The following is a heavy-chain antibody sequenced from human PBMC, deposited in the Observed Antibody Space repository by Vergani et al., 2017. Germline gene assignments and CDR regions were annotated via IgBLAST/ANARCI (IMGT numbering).Heavy chain of an antibody. J-gene: IGHJ5*02. Sequence: QVQLQQWGAGLLKPSETLSLTCAVYGGSFSGYYWSWIRQPPGKGLEWIGEINHSGSTNYNPSLKSRVTISVDTSKNQFSLKLSSVTAADTAVYYCARDLIAAANWFDPWGQGTLVTVSS. D-gene: IGHD6-13*01. CDR3: ARDLIAAANWFDP. CDR2: INHSGST. V-gene: IGHV4-34*01. CDR1: GGSFSGYY.